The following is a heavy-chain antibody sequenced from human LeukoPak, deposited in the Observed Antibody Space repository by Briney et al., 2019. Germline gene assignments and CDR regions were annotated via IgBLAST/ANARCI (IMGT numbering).Heavy chain of an antibody. V-gene: IGHV3-48*01. CDR3: ASGGLTMVPSNFLSGI. D-gene: IGHD3-10*01. CDR1: GFTFSSYS. Sequence: GGSLRLSCAASGFTFSSYSMNWVRQAPRKGLDWVSYISSSSSTIYYADSVEGRFTISRDNAKNSLYLQMNSLRAEDTAVYYCASGGLTMVPSNFLSGIWGQGTLVTVSS. CDR2: ISSSSSTI. J-gene: IGHJ4*02.